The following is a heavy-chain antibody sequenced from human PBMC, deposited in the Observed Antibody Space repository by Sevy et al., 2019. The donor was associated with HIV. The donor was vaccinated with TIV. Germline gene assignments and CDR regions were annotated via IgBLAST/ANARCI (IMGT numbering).Heavy chain of an antibody. CDR1: GFTFSSYA. CDR2: ISSRGGST. V-gene: IGHV3-23*01. Sequence: GGSLRLYCAASGFTFSSYAMSWVRQAPGKGLEWVSTISSRGGSTYYADSVKGRFTISRDNSKNTLSLLMNSLRAEDTALYYCAKAGVAVAGTFDLFYFDYWGQGTLVTVSS. J-gene: IGHJ4*02. CDR3: AKAGVAVAGTFDLFYFDY. D-gene: IGHD6-19*01.